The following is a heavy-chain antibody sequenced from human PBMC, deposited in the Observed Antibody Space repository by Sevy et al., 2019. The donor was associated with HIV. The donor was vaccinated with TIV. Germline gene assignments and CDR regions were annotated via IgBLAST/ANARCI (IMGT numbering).Heavy chain of an antibody. CDR2: ISYDGSNK. V-gene: IGHV3-30-3*01. CDR3: ARDKRPQQLEWYFDL. Sequence: GGSLRLSCAASGFTFSSYAMHWVRQAPGKGLEWVAVISYDGSNKYYADSVKGRFTISRDNSKNTLYLQMNSLRAEDTAVYYCARDKRPQQLEWYFDLWGRGTLVTVSS. J-gene: IGHJ2*01. CDR1: GFTFSSYA. D-gene: IGHD6-13*01.